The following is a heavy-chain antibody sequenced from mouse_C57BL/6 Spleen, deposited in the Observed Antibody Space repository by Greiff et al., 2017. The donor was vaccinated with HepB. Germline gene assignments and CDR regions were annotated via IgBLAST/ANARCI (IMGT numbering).Heavy chain of an antibody. J-gene: IGHJ1*03. CDR2: IYPGDGDT. Sequence: QVQLQQSGPELVKPGASVKISCKASGYAFSSSWMNWVKQRPGKGLEWIGRIYPGDGDTNYNGKFKGKATLTADKSSSTAYMQLSSLTSEDSAVYICARDGSPWHFDVWGTGTTVTVAS. CDR1: GYAFSSSW. D-gene: IGHD2-3*01. V-gene: IGHV1-82*01. CDR3: ARDGSPWHFDV.